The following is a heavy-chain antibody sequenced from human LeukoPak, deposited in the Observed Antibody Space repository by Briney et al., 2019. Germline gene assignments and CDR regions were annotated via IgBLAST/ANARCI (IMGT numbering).Heavy chain of an antibody. CDR1: GYTFTAYY. Sequence: APVKSSCKASGYTFTAYYMHWVRQTPGQGPEWMGWINPNSGGTDYAQKFQGRVTMTRDTSISTAYMELSSLTSDDTAVYYCARDGIYSRNFDAFDIWGQGTMVTVSS. D-gene: IGHD6-13*01. V-gene: IGHV1-2*02. CDR3: ARDGIYSRNFDAFDI. J-gene: IGHJ3*02. CDR2: INPNSGGT.